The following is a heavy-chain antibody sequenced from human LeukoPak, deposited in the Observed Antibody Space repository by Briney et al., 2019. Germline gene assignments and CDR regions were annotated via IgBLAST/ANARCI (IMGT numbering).Heavy chain of an antibody. CDR2: ISSSGSTI. Sequence: GGSLRLSCAASGFTFSDYYMNWIRQAPGKGLEWVSYISSSGSTIYYADSVKGRFTISRDNAKNSLYLQMNSLRAEDTAVYYCARDSDYGYVDYWGQGTLVTVSS. J-gene: IGHJ4*02. CDR1: GFTFSDYY. CDR3: ARDSDYGYVDY. D-gene: IGHD5-18*01. V-gene: IGHV3-11*04.